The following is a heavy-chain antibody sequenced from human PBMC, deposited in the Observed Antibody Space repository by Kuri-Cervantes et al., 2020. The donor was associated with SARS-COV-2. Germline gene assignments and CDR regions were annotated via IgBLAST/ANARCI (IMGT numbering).Heavy chain of an antibody. CDR3: ARGAKYDYVWGSYRYGPNNRKRFDY. J-gene: IGHJ4*01. Sequence: SETRSPTCAVYGGSFSGYYWGWIRQLPGKGLEWIEEINHCGSTNYNPSLKSRVTISVDTSKNQFSLKLSSVTAADTAVYYCARGAKYDYVWGSYRYGPNNRKRFDYWGQGTMVTVSS. V-gene: IGHV4-34*01. CDR1: GGSFSGYY. D-gene: IGHD3-16*02. CDR2: INHCGST.